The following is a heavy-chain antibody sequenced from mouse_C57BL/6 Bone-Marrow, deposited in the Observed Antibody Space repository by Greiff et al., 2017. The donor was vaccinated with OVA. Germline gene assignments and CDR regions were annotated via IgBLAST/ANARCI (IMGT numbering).Heavy chain of an antibody. Sequence: QVQLQQPGAELVKPGASVKLSCKASGYTFTSYWMHWVKQRPGQGLEWIGMIRPNGGSTYYNEKFKGKATLTVDKSSSTAYMQLSSLASDDSAFYYCARWGFDEWGQGTTLTVSS. CDR1: GYTFTSYW. CDR3: ARWGFDE. V-gene: IGHV1-64*01. J-gene: IGHJ2*01. D-gene: IGHD3-1*01. CDR2: IRPNGGST.